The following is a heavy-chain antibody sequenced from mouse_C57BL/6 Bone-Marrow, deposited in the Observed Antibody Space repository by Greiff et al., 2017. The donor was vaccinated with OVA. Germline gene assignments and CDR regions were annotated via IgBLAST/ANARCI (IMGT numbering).Heavy chain of an antibody. J-gene: IGHJ3*01. CDR1: GFTFSSYA. CDR3: ARVSWFAY. CDR2: ISDGGSYT. V-gene: IGHV5-4*03. Sequence: EVKLMESGGGLVKPGGSLKLSCAASGFTFSSYAMSWVRQTPEKRLEWVATISDGGSYTYYPDNVKGRFTISRDNAKNNLYLQMSHLKSEDTAMYYCARVSWFAYWGQGTLVTVSA.